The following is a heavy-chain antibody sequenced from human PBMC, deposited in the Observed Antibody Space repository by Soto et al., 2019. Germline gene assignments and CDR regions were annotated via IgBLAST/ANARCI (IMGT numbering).Heavy chain of an antibody. CDR3: ARDLVAAHYYYGMDV. D-gene: IGHD6-13*01. J-gene: IGHJ6*02. CDR1: GGTFSSYA. Sequence: SVKVSCKASGGTFSSYAISWVRQAPGQGLEWMGGIIPIFGTANYAQKFQGRVTITADESTSTAYMELSSLRSEDTAVYYCARDLVAAHYYYGMDVWGQGTTVTVSS. V-gene: IGHV1-69*13. CDR2: IIPIFGTA.